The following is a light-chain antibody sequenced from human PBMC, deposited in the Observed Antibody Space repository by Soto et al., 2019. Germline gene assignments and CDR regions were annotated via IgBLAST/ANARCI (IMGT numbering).Light chain of an antibody. Sequence: EIVMTQSPATLSVSPGERATLSCRASQSVSSNLAWYQQKPGQAPRLLIYGASTRATGIPARFSGSGSGTEFTLTISSLQSEDFAVYYCQQYNNWPRSFGQGTRRENK. J-gene: IGKJ5*01. CDR1: QSVSSN. CDR3: QQYNNWPRS. CDR2: GAS. V-gene: IGKV3-15*01.